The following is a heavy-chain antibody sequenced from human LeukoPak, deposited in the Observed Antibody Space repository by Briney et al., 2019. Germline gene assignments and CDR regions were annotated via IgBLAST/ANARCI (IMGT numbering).Heavy chain of an antibody. Sequence: ASVKVSCKASGYTFTNYDINWVRQATGQGPEWIAWMSPKSGYTVFAQNFQGRVTITRDTSISTAYMELTGLKSEDTALYYCARGRAAETAMIYDYWGQGTLVIVSS. CDR2: MSPKSGYT. J-gene: IGHJ4*02. CDR1: GYTFTNYD. V-gene: IGHV1-8*02. CDR3: ARGRAAETAMIYDY. D-gene: IGHD5-18*01.